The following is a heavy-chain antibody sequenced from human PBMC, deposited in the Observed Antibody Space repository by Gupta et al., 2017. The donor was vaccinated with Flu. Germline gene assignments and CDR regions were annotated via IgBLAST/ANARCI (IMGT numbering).Heavy chain of an antibody. V-gene: IGHV4-59*01. Sequence: QVQLQESGPGLVKPSETLSLTCTVSGGSISTYYWSWIRQPPGKGLEWIGYIYYSGSTNYNPSLKSRITMSIDMSKNQFSLKLSSLTAADTAVYYCARGREYCTGGSCYSFPHFDYWGQGILVTVSS. CDR1: GGSISTYY. D-gene: IGHD2-15*01. CDR3: ARGREYCTGGSCYSFPHFDY. CDR2: IYYSGST. J-gene: IGHJ4*02.